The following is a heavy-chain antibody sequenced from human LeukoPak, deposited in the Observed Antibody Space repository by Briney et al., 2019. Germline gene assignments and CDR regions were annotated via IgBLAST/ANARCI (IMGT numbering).Heavy chain of an antibody. CDR2: IKSKTDGGTT. D-gene: IGHD1-26*01. CDR1: GFTSSNAW. CDR3: TTDRHSGSYFERDAFDI. V-gene: IGHV3-15*07. J-gene: IGHJ3*02. Sequence: GGSLRLSCAASGFTSSNAWMNWVRQAPGKGLEWVGRIKSKTDGGTTDYAAPVKGGFTISRDDSNNTLYLQMNSLKTKDTAVYYCTTDRHSGSYFERDAFDIWGQGTMVTVSS.